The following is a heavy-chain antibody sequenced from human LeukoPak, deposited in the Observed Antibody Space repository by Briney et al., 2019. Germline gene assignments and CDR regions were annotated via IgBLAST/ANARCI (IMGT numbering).Heavy chain of an antibody. J-gene: IGHJ6*02. CDR1: GFTFSSYA. V-gene: IGHV3-23*01. CDR3: AIDSGSTYYYYGMDV. Sequence: HPGGSLRLSCAASGFTFSSYAMSWVRQAPGKGLEWVSAISGSGGSTYYADSVKGRFTISRDNSKNTLYLQMNSLRAEDTAVYYCAIDSGSTYYYYGMDVWGQGTTVTVSS. CDR2: ISGSGGST. D-gene: IGHD3-22*01.